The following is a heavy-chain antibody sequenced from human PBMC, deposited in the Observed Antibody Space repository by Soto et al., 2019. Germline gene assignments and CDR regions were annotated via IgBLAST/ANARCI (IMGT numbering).Heavy chain of an antibody. D-gene: IGHD2-15*01. Sequence: GGSLRLSCATSGFTFSRHGIHWVRQAPAKGLEWVAVIRYDGSHQYYGDSVKGRFTISRGNSKDTVYLQMDSLRVDDTAVYYCARDRGESCGGGNCSPSGILDYWSQGTLVTVSS. CDR3: ARDRGESCGGGNCSPSGILDY. V-gene: IGHV3-33*01. J-gene: IGHJ4*02. CDR2: IRYDGSHQ. CDR1: GFTFSRHG.